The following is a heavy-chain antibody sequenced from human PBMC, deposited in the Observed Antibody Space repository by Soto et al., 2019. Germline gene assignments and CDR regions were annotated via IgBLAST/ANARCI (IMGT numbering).Heavy chain of an antibody. Sequence: QVQLQESGPGLVKPSQTLSLTCTVSGGSFSSGGYYWSWIRQHPGKGLEWIGYIYYSGSTYYNPSLKSRVTISVDTSKNQFSLKLSSVTAADTAVYYCARDRGQQLVTWWFDPWGQGTLVTVSS. CDR2: IYYSGST. V-gene: IGHV4-31*03. D-gene: IGHD6-13*01. CDR1: GGSFSSGGYY. CDR3: ARDRGQQLVTWWFDP. J-gene: IGHJ5*02.